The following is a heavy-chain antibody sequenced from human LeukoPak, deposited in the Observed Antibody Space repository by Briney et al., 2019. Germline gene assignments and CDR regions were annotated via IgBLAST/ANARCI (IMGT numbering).Heavy chain of an antibody. D-gene: IGHD4-23*01. CDR3: AKRGYDYGGPFFDY. Sequence: GGSLRLSCAGSGFTFSRYAMSWVRQAPGKGLGWVSTIGTGGSTYYVDSVKGRFTISRDNSKNTVYLQMNSLRAEDTALYYCAKRGYDYGGPFFDYWGQGTLVTVSS. V-gene: IGHV3-23*01. CDR1: GFTFSRYA. CDR2: IGTGGST. J-gene: IGHJ4*02.